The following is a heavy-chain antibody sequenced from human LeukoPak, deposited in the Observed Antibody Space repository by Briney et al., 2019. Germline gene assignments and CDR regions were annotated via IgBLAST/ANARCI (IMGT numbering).Heavy chain of an antibody. Sequence: ASVKVSCKASVYSFSDHYLHWLRQAPGPGLEWMGWISPNSGGTNYAQTFQGRVTMTRDTSISTAYMELSRLRSDDTAVYYCARVGAVGTFDYWGQGTLVTVSS. CDR3: ARVGAVGTFDY. D-gene: IGHD6-19*01. CDR1: VYSFSDHY. V-gene: IGHV1-2*02. J-gene: IGHJ4*02. CDR2: ISPNSGGT.